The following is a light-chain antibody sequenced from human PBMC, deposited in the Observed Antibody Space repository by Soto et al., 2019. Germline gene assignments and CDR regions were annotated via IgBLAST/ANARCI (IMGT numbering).Light chain of an antibody. V-gene: IGKV3-20*01. CDR2: GAS. CDR3: QQSGSSPFT. Sequence: EIVLTQSPGTLSLSPGERATLSCRASQSVSSSYLAWYQQKPGQAPRLLIYGASSRATGIPDRFSGSGSGTDFTLTISRLEPEDFAVYYCQQSGSSPFTSGPGTKVDIK. CDR1: QSVSSSY. J-gene: IGKJ3*01.